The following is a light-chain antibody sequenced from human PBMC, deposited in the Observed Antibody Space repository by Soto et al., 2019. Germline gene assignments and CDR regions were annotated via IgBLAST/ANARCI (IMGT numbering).Light chain of an antibody. V-gene: IGKV2-28*01. CDR3: MQALHTPGT. CDR1: QSLLHSNGYNY. J-gene: IGKJ1*01. Sequence: DIVMTPSPLSLPVTPGEPASISCRSSQSLLHSNGYNYLDWYLQKPGQSPQLLIYLGSNRASGVPDRFSGSGSGTDFTLKISRVEAEDVGVYYCMQALHTPGTFGQGTKVEIK. CDR2: LGS.